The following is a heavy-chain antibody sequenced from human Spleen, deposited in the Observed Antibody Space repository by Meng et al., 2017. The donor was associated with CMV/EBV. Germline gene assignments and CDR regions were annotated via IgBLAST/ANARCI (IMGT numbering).Heavy chain of an antibody. CDR2: IIPLLDIA. CDR1: GYTVTSDG. V-gene: IGHV1-69*04. J-gene: IGHJ4*02. D-gene: IGHD2-21*01. CDR3: ARSKINCGGDCYWDY. Sequence: SGYTVTSDGISWVRQAPGQGLEWMGRIIPLLDIARYALNVQGRVTITADKSTTTAYMELSSLTSEDTAVYFCARSKINCGGDCYWDYWGQGTLVTVSS.